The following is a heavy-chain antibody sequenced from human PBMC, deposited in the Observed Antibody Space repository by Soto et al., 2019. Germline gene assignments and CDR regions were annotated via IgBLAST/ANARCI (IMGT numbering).Heavy chain of an antibody. CDR1: GGTFSSYA. D-gene: IGHD1-26*01. CDR2: IIPIFGSP. J-gene: IGHJ2*01. V-gene: IGHV1-69*06. Sequence: QVQLVQSGAEVKKPGSSVKVSCKASGGTFSSYAFSWVRQAPGQGLEWMGGIIPIFGSPNHAQKFQGRVTITADKSTSTIYMELSSLTSEDTAVYFCARGGADTGRFYAPWYLDLWGRGTLVTVSA. CDR3: ARGGADTGRFYAPWYLDL.